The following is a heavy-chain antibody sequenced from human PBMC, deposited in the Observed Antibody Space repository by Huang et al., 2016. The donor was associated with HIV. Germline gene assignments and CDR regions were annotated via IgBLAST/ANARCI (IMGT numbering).Heavy chain of an antibody. CDR2: TSDEGSGQ. CDR3: AKDQGQWLAYFDS. Sequence: VRLVQSGGGVVQPGRSLRLSCAASGITFRNYAMRWVRQAPGKGLEWVAGTSDEGSGQYYVDSGKGGFIISKDNSNETLCLEMRSLKSEDTAVYFCAKDQGQWLAYFDSWGQGTLVTVSS. J-gene: IGHJ4*02. V-gene: IGHV3-30*18. D-gene: IGHD6-19*01. CDR1: GITFRNYA.